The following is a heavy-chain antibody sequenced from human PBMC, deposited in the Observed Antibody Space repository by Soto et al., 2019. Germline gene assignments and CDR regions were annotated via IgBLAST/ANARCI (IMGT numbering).Heavy chain of an antibody. D-gene: IGHD1-7*01. CDR3: ACSGTSRVQLLDP. CDR1: GFTFSNYS. Sequence: GGSLRLSCAASGFTFSNYSMNWVRQAPGKGLEWVSYISSSSGTIYYADSVKGRFTISRDNAKNSLYLQMNSLRAEDTAVYYCACSGTSRVQLLDPSGQGTLVTGSS. J-gene: IGHJ5*02. CDR2: ISSSSGTI. V-gene: IGHV3-48*01.